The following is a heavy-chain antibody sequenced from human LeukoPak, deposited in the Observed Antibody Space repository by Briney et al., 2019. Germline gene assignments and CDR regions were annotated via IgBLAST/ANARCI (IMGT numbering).Heavy chain of an antibody. CDR1: GFTFSSYA. D-gene: IGHD3-22*01. V-gene: IGHV3-30*18. CDR3: AKDIGDYYDSSGYYFDY. J-gene: IGHJ4*02. Sequence: GGSLRLSCAAYGFTFSSYAMSWVRQAPGKGLEWVAVISYDGSNKYYADSVKGRFTISRDNSKNTLYLQMNSLRAEDTAVYYCAKDIGDYYDSSGYYFDYWGQGTLVTVSS. CDR2: ISYDGSNK.